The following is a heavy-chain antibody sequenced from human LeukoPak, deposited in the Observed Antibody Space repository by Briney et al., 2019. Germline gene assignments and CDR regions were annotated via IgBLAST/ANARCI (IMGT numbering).Heavy chain of an antibody. CDR3: ARDSSGYDSTSYWFDP. CDR1: GFTFSSHW. J-gene: IGHJ5*02. Sequence: GGSLRLSCAAFGFTFSSHWMSWVRQAPGKGLEWVANIKQDGSEKYYVDSVKGRFTISRDNAKNSLYLQMNSLRAEDTAVYYCARDSSGYDSTSYWFDPWGQGTLVTVSS. CDR2: IKQDGSEK. D-gene: IGHD5-12*01. V-gene: IGHV3-7*01.